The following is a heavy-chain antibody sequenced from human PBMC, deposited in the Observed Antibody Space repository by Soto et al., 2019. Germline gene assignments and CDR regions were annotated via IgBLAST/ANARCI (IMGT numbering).Heavy chain of an antibody. D-gene: IGHD4-4*01. CDR3: FTRTIEMFTVTGDY. Sequence: PGGSLRLSCVASGFTFNKVWMHWVRQAPGKGLEWVGRIKSRTDGGTIDYATPVKGRFTISRDDSKNTLFLQMNSLKTEDTAVYYCFTRTIEMFTVTGDYWGQGT. V-gene: IGHV3-15*07. CDR2: IKSRTDGGTI. CDR1: GFTFNKVW. J-gene: IGHJ4*02.